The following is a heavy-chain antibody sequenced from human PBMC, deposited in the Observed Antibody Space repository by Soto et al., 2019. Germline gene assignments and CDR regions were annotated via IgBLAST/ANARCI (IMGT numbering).Heavy chain of an antibody. CDR2: IYYSGST. CDR3: ARHDHGDSFYWYFDL. D-gene: IGHD4-17*01. CDR1: GGSISSGGYY. Sequence: QVQLQESGPGLVKPSQTLSLTCTVSGGSISSGGYYWSWIRQHPGKGLEWIGYIYYSGSTYYNPSLKSRVTISVDTSKNQFSLKLSSVTAADTAVYYCARHDHGDSFYWYFDLWGRGTLVTVSS. V-gene: IGHV4-31*03. J-gene: IGHJ2*01.